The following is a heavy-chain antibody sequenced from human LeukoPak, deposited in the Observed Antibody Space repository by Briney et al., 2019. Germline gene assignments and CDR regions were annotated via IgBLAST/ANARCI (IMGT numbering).Heavy chain of an antibody. CDR3: ARDRVYYDSSGYYFGYYYYYMDV. V-gene: IGHV4-34*01. CDR1: DRSFSGYY. J-gene: IGHJ6*03. Sequence: PSETLSLTCAVYDRSFSGYYWTWIRQTPGKGLEWIGEISHSGITDYNPSLRSRVTISVDTSKNQFSLKLSSVTAADTAVYYCARDRVYYDSSGYYFGYYYYYMDVWGKGTTVTISS. D-gene: IGHD3-22*01. CDR2: ISHSGIT.